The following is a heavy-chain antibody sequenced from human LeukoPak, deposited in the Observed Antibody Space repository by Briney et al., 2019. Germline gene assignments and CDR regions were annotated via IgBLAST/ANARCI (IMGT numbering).Heavy chain of an antibody. CDR2: MNSDGSAT. Sequence: GSLRPFSAASGFSFSNYWIHLVRPAPAKGVVWVTRMNSDGSATYYADSVQGRFTISRDNGKNTLYLQMNCQRAENTPLYFCAKGPNYFDSWGQGTLVTVSS. CDR1: GFSFSNYW. J-gene: IGHJ4*02. V-gene: IGHV3-74*01. CDR3: AKGPNYFDS.